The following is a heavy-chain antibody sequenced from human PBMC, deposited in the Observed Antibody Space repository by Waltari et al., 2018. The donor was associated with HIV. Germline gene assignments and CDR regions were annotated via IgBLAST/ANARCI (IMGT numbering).Heavy chain of an antibody. V-gene: IGHV1-2*06. CDR2: INPNSGGT. CDR1: GYTFPGYY. J-gene: IGHJ4*02. Sequence: QVQLVQSGAEVQKPGASVKVSCKASGYTFPGYYMHWVQQAPGQGLEWMGRINPNSGGTNYAQKFQGRVTMTRDTSISTAYMELSRLRSDDTAVYYCAREGGQLWFPSLDFDYWGQGTLVTVSS. D-gene: IGHD5-18*01. CDR3: AREGGQLWFPSLDFDY.